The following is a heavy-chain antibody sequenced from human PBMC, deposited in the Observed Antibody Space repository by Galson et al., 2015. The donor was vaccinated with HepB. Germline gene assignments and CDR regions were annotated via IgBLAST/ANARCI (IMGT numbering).Heavy chain of an antibody. V-gene: IGHV3-33*01. CDR1: GFTFSRYG. Sequence: SLRLSCAASGFTFSRYGMHWVRQAPGKGLEWVAIIWYDGSNKYYGDSVKGRVTISRDNSKNTLYLQMNSLRAEDTALYYCARDAPGGEGIDYWGQGTLVTVSS. J-gene: IGHJ4*02. CDR3: ARDAPGGEGIDY. CDR2: IWYDGSNK. D-gene: IGHD1-1*01.